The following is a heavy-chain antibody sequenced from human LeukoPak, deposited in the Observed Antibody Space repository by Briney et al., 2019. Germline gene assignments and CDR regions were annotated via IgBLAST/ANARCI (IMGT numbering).Heavy chain of an antibody. CDR1: GFTFSDYY. CDR2: ISSSGTTI. CDR3: ARARAYYYESSLLFDY. J-gene: IGHJ4*02. V-gene: IGHV3-11*04. Sequence: KPGGSLTLSCAASGFTFSDYYMSWIRQAPGKGLEWVSYISSSGTTIYYAGSVKGRFTISRDNAKNSLYLQMNSLRAEETAVYYCARARAYYYESSLLFDYWGQGTLVTVSS. D-gene: IGHD3-22*01.